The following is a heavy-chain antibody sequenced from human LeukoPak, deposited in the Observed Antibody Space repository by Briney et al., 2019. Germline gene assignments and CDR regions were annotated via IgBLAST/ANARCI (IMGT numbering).Heavy chain of an antibody. CDR1: GASISSGDYY. J-gene: IGHJ6*03. CDR3: AREGRTIFGVVTGKYYYYYMDV. CDR2: IYYSAST. D-gene: IGHD3-3*01. V-gene: IGHV4-30-4*01. Sequence: SQTLSLTCTVSGASISSGDYYWSWIRQPPGKGLEWIGYIYYSASTFYNPSLKSRVTISVDTSKNQFSLKLSSVTAADAAVYYCAREGRTIFGVVTGKYYYYYMDVWGKGTTVTVSS.